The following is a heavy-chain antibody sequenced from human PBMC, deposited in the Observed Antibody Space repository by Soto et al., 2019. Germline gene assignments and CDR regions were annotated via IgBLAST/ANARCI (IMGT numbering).Heavy chain of an antibody. D-gene: IGHD6-19*01. CDR1: GYMFPIYH. Sequence: GESLKISCEASGYMFPIYHISWVRQMPGKGLEWVGKIDPSDSRTMYRPSSRARITISVDKSTSTAYMELRSLRSDDTAVYYCARGNRPGIAVAGTPHYWGQGTLVTVSS. V-gene: IGHV5-10-1*01. J-gene: IGHJ4*02. CDR2: IDPSDSRT. CDR3: ARGNRPGIAVAGTPHY.